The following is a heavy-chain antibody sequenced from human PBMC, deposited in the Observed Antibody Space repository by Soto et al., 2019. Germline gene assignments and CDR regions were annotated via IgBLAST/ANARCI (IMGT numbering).Heavy chain of an antibody. CDR3: AKDLQEYYYDSSGYYPRYYGMDV. CDR1: GFTFDDYA. D-gene: IGHD3-22*01. Sequence: GSLRLSCAASGFTFDDYAMHWVRQAPGKGLEWVSLISWDGGSTYYADSVKGRFTISRDNSKNSLYLQMNSLRAEDTALYYCAKDLQEYYYDSSGYYPRYYGMDVWGQGTTVTVSS. V-gene: IGHV3-43D*04. J-gene: IGHJ6*02. CDR2: ISWDGGST.